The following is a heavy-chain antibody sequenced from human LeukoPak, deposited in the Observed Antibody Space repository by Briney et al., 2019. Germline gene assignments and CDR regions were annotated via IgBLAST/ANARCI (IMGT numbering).Heavy chain of an antibody. V-gene: IGHV1-18*01. CDR1: GYTFTSYG. J-gene: IGHJ5*02. CDR3: ARVNVVSVVVTASRANWFDP. Sequence: GASVKVSCKASGYTFTSYGISWVLQAPGQGLEWMGWISAYNGNTNYAQKLQGRVTMTTDTSTSTAYMELRSLRSDDTAVYYCARVNVVSVVVTASRANWFDPWGQGTLVTVSS. CDR2: ISAYNGNT. D-gene: IGHD2-21*02.